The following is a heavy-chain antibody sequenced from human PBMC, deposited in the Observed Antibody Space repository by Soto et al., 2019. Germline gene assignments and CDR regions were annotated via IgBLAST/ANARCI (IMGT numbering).Heavy chain of an antibody. CDR2: INAGNDNT. CDR1: GYTFTSYA. Sequence: ASVNVSCKASGYTFTSYAMHWVRQAPGQRLEWMGWINAGNDNTKYSQKFQGRVTITRDTSASTAYMELSSLRSEDTAVYYCARAPGLIPAASDYWGQGTLVTVSS. D-gene: IGHD2-2*01. CDR3: ARAPGLIPAASDY. J-gene: IGHJ4*02. V-gene: IGHV1-3*01.